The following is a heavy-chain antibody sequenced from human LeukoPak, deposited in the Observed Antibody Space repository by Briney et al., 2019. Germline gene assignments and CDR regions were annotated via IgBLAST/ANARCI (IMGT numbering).Heavy chain of an antibody. CDR3: ARVGRYCSGGSCFTRYYFDY. Sequence: SETLSLTCAVSGYSISSGCYWGWIRQPPGKGLEWIGSIYRSGSTYYNPSLKSRVTISVDTSKNQFSLKLSSVTAADTAVYYCARVGRYCSGGSCFTRYYFDYWGQGTLVTVSS. V-gene: IGHV4-38-2*01. CDR2: IYRSGST. J-gene: IGHJ4*02. D-gene: IGHD2-15*01. CDR1: GYSISSGCY.